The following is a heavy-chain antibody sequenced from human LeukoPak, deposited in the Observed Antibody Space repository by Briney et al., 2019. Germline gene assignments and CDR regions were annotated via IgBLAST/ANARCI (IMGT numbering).Heavy chain of an antibody. V-gene: IGHV4-59*12. CDR1: GGSISSYY. CDR3: ARDGKVRGVSPIFDP. D-gene: IGHD3-10*01. Sequence: SETLSLTCTVSGGSISSYYWSWIRQPPGKGLEWIGYIYYSGSTNYNPSLKSRVTISVDTSKNQFSLKLSSVTAADTAVYYCARDGKVRGVSPIFDPWGQGTLVTVSS. J-gene: IGHJ5*02. CDR2: IYYSGST.